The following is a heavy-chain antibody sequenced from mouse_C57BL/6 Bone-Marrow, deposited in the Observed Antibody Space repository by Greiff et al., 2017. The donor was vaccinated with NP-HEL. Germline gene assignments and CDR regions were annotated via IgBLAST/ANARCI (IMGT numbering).Heavy chain of an antibody. V-gene: IGHV3-6*01. CDR2: ISYDGSN. J-gene: IGHJ4*01. CDR3: ARRGWTGAMDY. D-gene: IGHD2-3*01. CDR1: GYSITSGYY. Sequence: EVKLMESGPGLVKPSQSLSLTCSVTGYSITSGYYWNWIRQFPGNKLEWMGYISYDGSNNYNPSLKNRISITRDTSKNQFFLKLNSVTTEDTATYYCARRGWTGAMDYWGQGTSVTVSS.